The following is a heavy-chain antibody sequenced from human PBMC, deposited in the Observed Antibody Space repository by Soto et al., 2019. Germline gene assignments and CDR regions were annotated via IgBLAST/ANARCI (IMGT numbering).Heavy chain of an antibody. CDR2: ISRDGSNK. V-gene: IGHV3-30*04. CDR1: GFTFRSHA. Sequence: QVQVVESGGGVVQPGRSLRLSCAASGFTFRSHAIHWVRQAPGKGLEWVAVISRDGSNKYYVDSVKGRFTISRDNSKDTVYLQMNSLRDEDSAMFYCARSRSGAVADSFDFWGQGTLVTVSS. J-gene: IGHJ4*02. D-gene: IGHD3-10*01. CDR3: ARSRSGAVADSFDF.